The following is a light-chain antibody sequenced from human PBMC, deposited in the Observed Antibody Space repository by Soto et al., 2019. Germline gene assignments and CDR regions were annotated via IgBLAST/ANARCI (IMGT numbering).Light chain of an antibody. V-gene: IGLV2-14*01. CDR3: SSYTSGSTLV. CDR2: EVS. J-gene: IGLJ3*02. CDR1: SSDVGAYNY. Sequence: QSALTQPASVSGSPGQSITISCTGTSSDVGAYNYVSWCQQHPGKAPKLMIYEVSNRPSGVSNRFSGSKSGNTASLTISGLQAEDEADYYCSSYTSGSTLVFGGGTKLTVL.